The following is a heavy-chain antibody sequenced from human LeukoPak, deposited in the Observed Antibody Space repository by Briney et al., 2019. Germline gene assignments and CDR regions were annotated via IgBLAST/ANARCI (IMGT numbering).Heavy chain of an antibody. CDR1: GGSISSSSYY. J-gene: IGHJ6*02. D-gene: IGHD3-9*01. CDR2: IYYSGST. V-gene: IGHV4-39*07. CDR3: ARDSLRYFDWLPSYYYYGMDV. Sequence: SETLSLTCTVSGGSISSSSYYWGWIRQPPGKGLEWIGSIYYSGSTYYNPSLKSRVTISVDTSKNQFSLKLSSVTAADTAVYYCARDSLRYFDWLPSYYYYGMDVWGQGTTVTVSS.